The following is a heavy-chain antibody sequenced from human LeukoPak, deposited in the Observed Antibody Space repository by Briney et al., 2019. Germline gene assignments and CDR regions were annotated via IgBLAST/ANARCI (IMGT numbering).Heavy chain of an antibody. V-gene: IGHV1-2*02. J-gene: IGHJ4*02. CDR1: GYTFTGNF. CDR2: INPNSGGT. D-gene: IGHD3-16*01. Sequence: ASVKVSCKASGYTFTGNFMHWVRQAPGQGLEWMGWINPNSGGTNYAQKFQGRVTMTRDTSISTAYMELSGLISDDTAVYYCAREIWYYVSWGQGTLVTVSS. CDR3: AREIWYYVS.